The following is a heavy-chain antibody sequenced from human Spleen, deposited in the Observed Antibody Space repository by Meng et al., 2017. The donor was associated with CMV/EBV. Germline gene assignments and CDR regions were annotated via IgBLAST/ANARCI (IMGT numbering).Heavy chain of an antibody. Sequence: ASVKVSCKASGYTFIAYYIHWVRQAPGQGREWMGWINPNSGGTNLLQQFQGRVTMTRDTSISTAYMVLSSLRSDDTAVFYCAVLGGHCNTTTCYIFDYWGQGTLVTVSS. V-gene: IGHV1-2*02. D-gene: IGHD2-2*02. CDR3: AVLGGHCNTTTCYIFDY. J-gene: IGHJ4*02. CDR1: GYTFIAYY. CDR2: INPNSGGT.